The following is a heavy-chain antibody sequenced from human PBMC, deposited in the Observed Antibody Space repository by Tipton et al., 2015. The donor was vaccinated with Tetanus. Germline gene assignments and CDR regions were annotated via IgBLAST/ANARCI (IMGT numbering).Heavy chain of an antibody. CDR1: GFIFTNYA. V-gene: IGHV3-23*01. CDR2: ISDSGTAGDSTT. CDR3: ANELERPHSLFDY. J-gene: IGHJ4*02. D-gene: IGHD3-3*01. Sequence: SLRLSCAASGFIFTNYAISWIRQAPGKRLEWVSAISDSGTAGDSTTYYADSVKGRFTVSRDNSKNTLYLQMNSLRAEDTAVYYCANELERPHSLFDYWGQGTLVTVSS.